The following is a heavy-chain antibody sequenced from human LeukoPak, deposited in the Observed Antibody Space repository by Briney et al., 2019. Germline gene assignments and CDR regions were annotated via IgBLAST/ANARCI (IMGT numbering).Heavy chain of an antibody. CDR3: ARDRGYYGDDIDY. CDR1: GFTFSRYW. D-gene: IGHD3-3*01. Sequence: PGGSLRLSCAASGFTFSRYWMSWVRQAPGKGLEWVANIKEDGSEKYYVDSVKGRFTISRDNAKNSLYLQMNSLRAEDTAVYYCARDRGYYGDDIDYWGQGTLVTVSS. J-gene: IGHJ4*02. CDR2: IKEDGSEK. V-gene: IGHV3-7*01.